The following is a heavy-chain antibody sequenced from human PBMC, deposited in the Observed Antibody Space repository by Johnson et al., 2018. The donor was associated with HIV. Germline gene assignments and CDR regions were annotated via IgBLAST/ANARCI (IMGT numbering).Heavy chain of an antibody. CDR3: ARERLYSSSDAFDI. Sequence: VQLVESGGGLVQPGGSLRLSCGASGFTFSSYWMSWVRQAPGKGLEWVANIKQDGSEKYYADSVKGRLTISRDNAKKSLSLEMKSLRAEDTAVYFCARERLYSSSDAFDIWGQGTMVTVSS. V-gene: IGHV3-7*05. CDR2: IKQDGSEK. J-gene: IGHJ3*02. CDR1: GFTFSSYW. D-gene: IGHD6-6*01.